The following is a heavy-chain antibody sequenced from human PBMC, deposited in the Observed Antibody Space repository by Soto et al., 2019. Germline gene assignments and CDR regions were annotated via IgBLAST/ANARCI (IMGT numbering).Heavy chain of an antibody. D-gene: IGHD3-3*02. CDR3: ARDKDRQQLGGNYYYIMDV. V-gene: IGHV1-69*12. CDR1: GGSFRTNA. CDR2: IIPIFPTP. J-gene: IGHJ6*02. Sequence: QVQLVQSGAEVKKPGSSVKISCKASGGSFRTNAFSWVRQAPGQGLEWMGGIIPIFPTPDYAQKFQGRVTITADESTTTTYVELSSLRSEDTATYYCARDKDRQQLGGNYYYIMDVWGQGPTVPVSS.